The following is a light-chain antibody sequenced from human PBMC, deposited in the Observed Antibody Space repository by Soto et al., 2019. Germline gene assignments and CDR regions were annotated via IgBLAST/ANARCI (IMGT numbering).Light chain of an antibody. CDR2: EVS. J-gene: IGLJ1*01. CDR1: SSEVGAYDF. V-gene: IGLV2-14*03. CDR3: SSHTTSNTRV. Sequence: QSALTQPASVSGSPGQSIAISCTGTSSEVGAYDFVSWYQQHPDKASKLLIYEVSNRPSGFSDRFSGSKSVNTATLTISGLQAEDEADYYCSSHTTSNTRVFGTGTKVTVL.